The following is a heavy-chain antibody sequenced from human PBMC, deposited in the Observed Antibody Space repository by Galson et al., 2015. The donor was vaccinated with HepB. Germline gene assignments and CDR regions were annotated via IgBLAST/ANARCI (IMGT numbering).Heavy chain of an antibody. CDR3: ARRSGSYFEVILGRFDH. CDR2: IKQDGSDK. J-gene: IGHJ4*02. V-gene: IGHV3-7*01. D-gene: IGHD1-26*01. CDR1: GFTFSSYW. Sequence: SLRLSCAASGFTFSSYWMSWVRQAPGKGLEWVANIKQDGSDKYYLDSVKGRFTISRDNAKNSLYLQMNSLRAEDTALYYCARRSGSYFEVILGRFDHWGQGTLVTVSS.